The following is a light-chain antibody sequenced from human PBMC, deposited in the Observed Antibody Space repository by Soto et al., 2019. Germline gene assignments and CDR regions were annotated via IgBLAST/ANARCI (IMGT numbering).Light chain of an antibody. V-gene: IGLV3-21*02. Sequence: SYELAQPPSVSVAPGQTVRVTCGGKNIGSKSVHWYQQKPGQAPVLVVYDDSDRPSRIPERFSGSNSGNTATLTISRVEAGDEADYHCQVWDRTSNHDVFGSGTKGTVL. CDR2: DDS. J-gene: IGLJ1*01. CDR3: QVWDRTSNHDV. CDR1: NIGSKS.